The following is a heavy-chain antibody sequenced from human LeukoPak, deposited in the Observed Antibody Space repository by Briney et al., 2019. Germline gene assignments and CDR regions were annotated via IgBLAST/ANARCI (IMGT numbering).Heavy chain of an antibody. CDR3: ARGGSSVVVVAATYYYYGMDV. J-gene: IGHJ6*02. D-gene: IGHD2-15*01. CDR2: IYYSGST. V-gene: IGHV4-59*01. CDR1: GGSISSYY. Sequence: KPSETLSLTCTVSGGSISSYYWSWIRQPPGKGLEWIGYIYYSGSTNYNPSLKSRVTISVDTSKNQFSLKLSSVTAADTAVYYCARGGSSVVVVAATYYYYGMDVWGQGTTVTVPS.